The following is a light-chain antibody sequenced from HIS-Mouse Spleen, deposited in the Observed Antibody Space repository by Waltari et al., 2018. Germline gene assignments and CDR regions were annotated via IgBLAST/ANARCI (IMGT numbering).Light chain of an antibody. CDR2: SNN. J-gene: IGLJ3*02. CDR1: SSDVGGYNY. CDR3: AAWDDSLNGWV. V-gene: IGLV2-11*01. Sequence: QSALTQPRSVSGSPGQSVTISCTGTSSDVGGYNYVSWYQQHPGKAPKLLIYSNNPRPSGVPGRFSGSKSGTSASLAISGLQSEDEADYYCAAWDDSLNGWVFGGGTKLTVL.